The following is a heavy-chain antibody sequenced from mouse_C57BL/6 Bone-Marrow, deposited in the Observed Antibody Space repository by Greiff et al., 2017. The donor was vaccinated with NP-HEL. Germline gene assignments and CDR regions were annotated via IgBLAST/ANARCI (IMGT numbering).Heavy chain of an antibody. D-gene: IGHD2-3*01. CDR2: ISTGGGST. J-gene: IGHJ3*01. Sequence: EVKLMESGGGLVQPGGSLKLSCAASGFTFSDYYMYWVRQTPEKRLEWVAYISTGGGSTYYPDNVKGRFTISRDNAKNTLYLQMSRLKSEDTAMYYCARRGDGACFAYWGQGTLVTVSA. CDR3: ARRGDGACFAY. V-gene: IGHV5-12*01. CDR1: GFTFSDYY.